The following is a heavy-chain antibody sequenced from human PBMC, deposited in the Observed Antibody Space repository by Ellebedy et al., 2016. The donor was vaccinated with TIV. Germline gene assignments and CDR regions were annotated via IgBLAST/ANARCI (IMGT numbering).Heavy chain of an antibody. Sequence: GESLKISCAASGFTFSSYGMHWVRQAPGKGLEWVAVIWHDGSIKYYVDSVKGRFTISRDNSKNTLYLEMNSLRPEDTAVYYCARLTSIGDYHPSIEGADYWGQGTLVTVSS. CDR1: GFTFSSYG. V-gene: IGHV3-33*01. CDR2: IWHDGSIK. CDR3: ARLTSIGDYHPSIEGADY. D-gene: IGHD4-17*01. J-gene: IGHJ4*02.